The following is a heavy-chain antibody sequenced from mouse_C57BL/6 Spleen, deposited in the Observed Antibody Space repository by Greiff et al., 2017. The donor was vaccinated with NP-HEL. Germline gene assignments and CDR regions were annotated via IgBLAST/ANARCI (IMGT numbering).Heavy chain of an antibody. D-gene: IGHD3-3*01. CDR3: ARWAGRGFAY. J-gene: IGHJ3*01. Sequence: QVQLKQPGAELVKPGASVKLSCKASGYTFTSYWMHWVKQRPGQGLEWIGMIHPNSGSTNYNEKFKSKATLTVDKSSSTAYMQLSSLTSEDSAVYYCARWAGRGFAYWGQGTLVTVSA. CDR2: IHPNSGST. V-gene: IGHV1-64*01. CDR1: GYTFTSYW.